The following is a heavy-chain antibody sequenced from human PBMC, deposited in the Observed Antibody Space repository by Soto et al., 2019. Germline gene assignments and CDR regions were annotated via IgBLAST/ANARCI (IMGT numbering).Heavy chain of an antibody. CDR3: AHRSRAVVTPEAFVY. D-gene: IGHD2-21*02. CDR2: IYWDDDK. CDR1: GFSLSTSGVG. J-gene: IGHJ4*02. V-gene: IGHV2-5*02. Sequence: QITLKESGPTLVKPTQTLTLTCTFSGFSLSTSGVGVGWIRQPPGKALEWLALIYWDDDKRYSPSLKSRLTITKDTSKNQVVLTMTNMDPVDTATYYCAHRSRAVVTPEAFVYWGQGTLVTVSS.